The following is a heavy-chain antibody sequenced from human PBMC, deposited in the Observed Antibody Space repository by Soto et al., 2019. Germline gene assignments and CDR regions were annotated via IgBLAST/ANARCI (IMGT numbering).Heavy chain of an antibody. CDR3: ARDLPPEDY. D-gene: IGHD2-2*01. CDR1: GYTFTSYG. J-gene: IGHJ4*02. V-gene: IGHV1-18*01. Sequence: QVQLVQSGAEVKKPGASVKVSCKASGYTFTSYGISWVRQAPGQGLEWMGWISAYNGNTKYAQTRQGRVTMTTDTSTSTAYMELRGLTSDDTAGYYWARDLPPEDYWGQGTLVTVSS. CDR2: ISAYNGNT.